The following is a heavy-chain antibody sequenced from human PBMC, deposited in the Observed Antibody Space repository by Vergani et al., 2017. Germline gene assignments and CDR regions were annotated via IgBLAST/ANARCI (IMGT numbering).Heavy chain of an antibody. V-gene: IGHV3-9*01. D-gene: IGHD6-13*01. Sequence: EVQLLESGGGLVQPGGSLRLSCAASGFTFSSYSMNWVRQAPGKGLEWVSGISWNSGSIGYADSVKGRFTISRDNAKNSLYLQMNSLRAEDTALYYCAKSSVQSRVAAAGPFDYWGQGTLVTVSS. CDR1: GFTFSSYS. CDR2: ISWNSGSI. CDR3: AKSSVQSRVAAAGPFDY. J-gene: IGHJ4*02.